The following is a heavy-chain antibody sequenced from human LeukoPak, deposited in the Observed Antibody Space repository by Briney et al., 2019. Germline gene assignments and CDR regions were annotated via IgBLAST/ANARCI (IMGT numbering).Heavy chain of an antibody. CDR3: ARELIAAAGTTNSYYGTDV. Sequence: NPSETLSLTCTVSGGSISSYYWSWIRQPAGKGLEWIGRIYTSGSTNYNPSLKSRVTMSVDTSKNQFSLKLSSVTAADTAVYYCARELIAAAGTTNSYYGTDVWGQGTTVTASS. V-gene: IGHV4-4*07. CDR1: GGSISSYY. CDR2: IYTSGST. D-gene: IGHD6-13*01. J-gene: IGHJ6*02.